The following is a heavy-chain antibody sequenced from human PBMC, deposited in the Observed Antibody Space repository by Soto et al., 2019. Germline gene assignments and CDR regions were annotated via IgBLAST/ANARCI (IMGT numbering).Heavy chain of an antibody. Sequence: QVQLQESGPGLVKPSQTLSLTCTVSGDSVSGGYYWSWVRQRPRKGLEWIGYVSPIGTPYYSPSINSRVSISIDTSKNQLSLEVRSVTAADTAVYYCARDRGSYGMDVWGQGTTVTVSS. V-gene: IGHV4-31*03. J-gene: IGHJ6*02. CDR1: GDSVSGGYY. CDR3: ARDRGSYGMDV. CDR2: VSPIGTP.